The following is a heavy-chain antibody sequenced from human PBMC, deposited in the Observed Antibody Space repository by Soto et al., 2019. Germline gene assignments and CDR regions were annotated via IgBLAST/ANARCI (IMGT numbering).Heavy chain of an antibody. Sequence: QVQLQESGPGLVKPSQTLSLTCTVSGGSISSGGYYWSWIRQHPGKGLEWIGYIYYSGSTYYNPSLKRRVTNSIDTSKNQFSLKLRSVTAADTAVYYCARAERRASYYYYYGMDVWGQGTTVTVSS. V-gene: IGHV4-31*03. CDR2: IYYSGST. J-gene: IGHJ6*02. CDR1: GGSISSGGYY. CDR3: ARAERRASYYYYYGMDV.